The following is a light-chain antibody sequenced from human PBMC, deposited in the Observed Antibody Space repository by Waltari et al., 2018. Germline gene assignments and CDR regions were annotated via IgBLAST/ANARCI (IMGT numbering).Light chain of an antibody. Sequence: EIVLTQSSGTLSLSPGARATLPSSAGQVVGRSFAWYQQKPGPAPRLLIYGASNRAPGIPDRFSGSGSGTYFSLTISRLEPEDFGLYSCQHYVRLPATFGQGTKVEIK. J-gene: IGKJ1*01. V-gene: IGKV3-20*01. CDR3: QHYVRLPAT. CDR2: GAS. CDR1: QVVGRS.